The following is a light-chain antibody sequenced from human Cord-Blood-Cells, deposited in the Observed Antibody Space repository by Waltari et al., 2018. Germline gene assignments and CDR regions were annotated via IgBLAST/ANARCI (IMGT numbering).Light chain of an antibody. Sequence: QSALTQPDSVSGSPGQSITISCTGTSSDVGSYNLVSWYQQHPGKAPKRMIYEVSKRPSGVSNRFSGSKSGNTASLTISGLQAEDEADYYCCSYAVSSTWVFGGGTKLTVL. CDR3: CSYAVSSTWV. J-gene: IGLJ3*02. CDR2: EVS. V-gene: IGLV2-23*02. CDR1: SSDVGSYNL.